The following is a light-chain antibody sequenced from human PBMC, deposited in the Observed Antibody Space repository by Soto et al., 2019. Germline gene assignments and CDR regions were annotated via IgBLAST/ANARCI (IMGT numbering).Light chain of an antibody. J-gene: IGKJ1*01. CDR2: KAS. CDR1: QSISIW. Sequence: IQMTQSPSPLSASVGDRVTITCRASQSISIWLAWYQQKPGKAPKLLIYKASSLESEVPSRFSGSGSGTEVTLTINSLQPDDSATYYCKQYNSDSTFGQGTKVEIK. V-gene: IGKV1-5*03. CDR3: KQYNSDST.